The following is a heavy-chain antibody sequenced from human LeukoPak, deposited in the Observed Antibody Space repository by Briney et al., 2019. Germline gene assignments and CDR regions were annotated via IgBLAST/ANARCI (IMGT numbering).Heavy chain of an antibody. CDR1: GFTFSSYG. D-gene: IGHD3-22*01. Sequence: GGSLRLSCAASGFTFSSYGMHWVRQAPGKGLEWVAVISSDGSNKYYADSVKGRFTISRDNSKNTVYLQMNSLRAEDTAVYYCAKDPTHFRVWDDYDNTRLNYWGQGTLVTVSS. CDR2: ISSDGSNK. V-gene: IGHV3-30*18. CDR3: AKDPTHFRVWDDYDNTRLNY. J-gene: IGHJ4*02.